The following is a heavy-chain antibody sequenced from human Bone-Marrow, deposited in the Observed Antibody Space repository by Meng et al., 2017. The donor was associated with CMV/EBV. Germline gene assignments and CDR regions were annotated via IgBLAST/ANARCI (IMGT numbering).Heavy chain of an antibody. J-gene: IGHJ4*02. CDR2: IYWDDDK. V-gene: IGHV2-5*02. D-gene: IGHD5-18*01. Sequence: LKEPRPSREKPIQTLTLTFTCSGFSLSTSGVGVDWNRQPPGKALEWLALIYWDDDKRYSQSLKSRLTVTKDTSKNQVVLTMTNMNPVDTATYDCAHSGPWRYSYVWGQGTLVTVSS. CDR3: AHSGPWRYSYV. CDR1: GFSLSTSGVG.